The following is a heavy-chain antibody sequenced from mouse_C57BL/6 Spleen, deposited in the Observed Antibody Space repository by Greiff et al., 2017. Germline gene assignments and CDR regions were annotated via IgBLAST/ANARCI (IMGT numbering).Heavy chain of an antibody. Sequence: EVQLQQSGPELVKPGASVKISCKASGYSFTDYNMNWVKQSNGKSLEWIGVLNPNYGTTSYNQKFKGKATLTVDQSSSTAYMQLNSLTSEDSAVYYCAITYYYGSSPFDYWGQGTTLTVSS. CDR1: GYSFTDYN. CDR2: LNPNYGTT. J-gene: IGHJ2*01. CDR3: AITYYYGSSPFDY. D-gene: IGHD1-1*01. V-gene: IGHV1-39*01.